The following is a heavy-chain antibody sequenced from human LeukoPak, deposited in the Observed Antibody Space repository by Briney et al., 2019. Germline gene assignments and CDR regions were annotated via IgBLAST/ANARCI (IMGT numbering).Heavy chain of an antibody. J-gene: IGHJ4*02. CDR3: ATLSAAALDY. CDR1: RFTFSTHW. D-gene: IGHD6-13*01. CDR2: IKPDGSEK. Sequence: GGSLRLSCLGSRFTFSTHWINWVRQTPGKGLEWVANIKPDGSEKFYLDSVRGRFTISRDNAKNSVYLQMNSLRAEDTAVYYCATLSAAALDYWGQGPLVTVSS. V-gene: IGHV3-7*01.